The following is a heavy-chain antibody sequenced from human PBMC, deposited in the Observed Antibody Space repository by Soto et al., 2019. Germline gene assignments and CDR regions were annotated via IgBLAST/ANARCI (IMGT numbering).Heavy chain of an antibody. CDR2: ISSSSSTI. Sequence: GGSLRLSCAASGFTFSSYSMNWVRQAPGKGLEWVSYISSSSSTIYYADSVKGRFTISRDNAKNSLYLQMNSLRDEDTAVYYCARAYGDYYYYGMDVWGQGTTVTVSS. CDR3: ARAYGDYYYYGMDV. J-gene: IGHJ6*02. D-gene: IGHD4-17*01. CDR1: GFTFSSYS. V-gene: IGHV3-48*02.